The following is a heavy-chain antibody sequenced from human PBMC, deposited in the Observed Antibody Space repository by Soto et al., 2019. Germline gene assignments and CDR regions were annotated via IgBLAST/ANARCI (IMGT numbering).Heavy chain of an antibody. CDR2: IKEDGSDK. J-gene: IGHJ5*02. D-gene: IGHD6-19*01. Sequence: EVQLVDSGGGLVQPGGSLRLSCVASGFHFSSYWMSWVRQAPGKGLEWVANIKEDGSDKYYVDSVKGRFTVSRDNAKNSLYLKMNRMRFDDTSVYHCVVVSLAGSWGQGTLVTVSS. V-gene: IGHV3-7*01. CDR3: VVVSLAGS. CDR1: GFHFSSYW.